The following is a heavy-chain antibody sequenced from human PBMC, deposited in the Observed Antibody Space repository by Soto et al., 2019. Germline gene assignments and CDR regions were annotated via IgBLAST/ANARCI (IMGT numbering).Heavy chain of an antibody. J-gene: IGHJ4*02. Sequence: SGPTLVNPTQTLTLTCTFSGFALSTSGVGVGWIRQPPGKALEWLGIIYWDDDKRYRPSLKSRVTITKDTSKNQLVLTMTNMDPVDTATYYCVHIYSRSWYDYWGQGTLVTVSS. CDR1: GFALSTSGVG. CDR2: IYWDDDK. V-gene: IGHV2-5*02. CDR3: VHIYSRSWYDY. D-gene: IGHD6-13*01.